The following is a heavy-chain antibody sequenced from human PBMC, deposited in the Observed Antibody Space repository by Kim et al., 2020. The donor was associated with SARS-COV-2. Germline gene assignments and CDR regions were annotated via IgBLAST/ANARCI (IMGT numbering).Heavy chain of an antibody. J-gene: IGHJ6*04. D-gene: IGHD6-19*01. Sequence: ASVKVSCKASGYTFTTYSIHWVRQAPGQRLEWMGWINGGNGNTKYSQNFQGRVTITRDTSASTAYMELSSLRSEDTAVYYCARDHEAVADTWYYYGMDVWGEGATVTVSP. V-gene: IGHV1-3*01. CDR1: GYTFTTYS. CDR2: INGGNGNT. CDR3: ARDHEAVADTWYYYGMDV.